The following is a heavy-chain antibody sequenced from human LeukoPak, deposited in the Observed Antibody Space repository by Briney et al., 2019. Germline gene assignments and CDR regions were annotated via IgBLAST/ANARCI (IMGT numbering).Heavy chain of an antibody. D-gene: IGHD1-26*01. Sequence: GGSLRLSCAASGFTFSSYWMHWVRQVPGKGLVWVSRINEDGSTTDYADSVKGRFTISRDNAKNTLYLQMNSLRAEDASVYYCARDLRGARDYWGQGTLVTVSS. V-gene: IGHV3-74*01. CDR2: INEDGSTT. J-gene: IGHJ4*02. CDR1: GFTFSSYW. CDR3: ARDLRGARDY.